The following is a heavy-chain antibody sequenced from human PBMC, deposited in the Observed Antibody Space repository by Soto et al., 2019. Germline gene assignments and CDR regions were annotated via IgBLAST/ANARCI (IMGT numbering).Heavy chain of an antibody. V-gene: IGHV3-48*03. CDR1: GFTFSSYE. D-gene: IGHD3-3*01. CDR3: AAHVLRFLEWLSFNYYGMDV. J-gene: IGHJ6*02. CDR2: ISSSGSTI. Sequence: GGSLRLSCAASGFTFSSYEMNWVRQAPGKGLEWVSYISSSGSTIYYADSVKGRFTISRDNAKNSLYLQMNSLRAEDTAVYYCAAHVLRFLEWLSFNYYGMDVWGQGTTVTVSS.